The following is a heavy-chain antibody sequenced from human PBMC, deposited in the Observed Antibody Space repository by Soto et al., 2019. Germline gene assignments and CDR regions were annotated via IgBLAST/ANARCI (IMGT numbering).Heavy chain of an antibody. CDR2: IYTSGGT. D-gene: IGHD3-22*01. CDR1: GGSISSYY. CDR3: ARVKYYYDSSNAFDI. Sequence: SETLSLTCTVSGGSISSYYWSWIRQPAGKGLEWIGRIYTSGGTNYNPSLKSRVTMSVDTSKNQFSLKLSSVTAADTAVYYCARVKYYYDSSNAFDIWGQGTMVTVS. J-gene: IGHJ3*02. V-gene: IGHV4-4*07.